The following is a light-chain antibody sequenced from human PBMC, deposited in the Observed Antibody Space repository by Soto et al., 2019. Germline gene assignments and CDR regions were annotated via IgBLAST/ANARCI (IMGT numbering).Light chain of an antibody. V-gene: IGLV1-40*01. CDR2: GHT. CDR3: QCFDNNLRAWV. CDR1: WSNIGAGFD. Sequence: QSVVTQPPSVSGSPGQTVTISCTGTWSNIGAGFDVHWYRQLPGASPTLLIYGHTYRPSGVPDRFSGSKSGTSASLVITGLQDEDEAAYYCQCFDNNLRAWVFGGGTKLTVL. J-gene: IGLJ2*01.